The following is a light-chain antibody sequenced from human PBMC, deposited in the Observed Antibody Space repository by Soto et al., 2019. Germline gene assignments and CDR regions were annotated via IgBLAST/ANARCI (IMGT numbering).Light chain of an antibody. V-gene: IGLV1-47*01. CDR1: SSNIGNNF. CDR3: ATWDDSLSGFVV. J-gene: IGLJ7*01. CDR2: SDN. Sequence: QSVLTQPPSVSGTPGQRVTISCSGSSSNIGNNFVYWYQHLPGAAPTLVVYSDNHRPSGVPVRFSGSKSGTSASLTISGLRSEDEATYYCATWDDSLSGFVVFGGGTQLTDL.